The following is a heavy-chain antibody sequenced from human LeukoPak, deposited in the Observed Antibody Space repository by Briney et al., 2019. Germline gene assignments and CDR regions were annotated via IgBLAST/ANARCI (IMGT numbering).Heavy chain of an antibody. Sequence: SETLSLTCTVSGGSIRTYYWSWIRQPPGKGLEWIGCLYSSGTTNYNPSLKSRVTTSVDTTKNQFSLKLSSVTAADTAVYYCATEGGSSNWYYFDYWGQGTPVTVSS. V-gene: IGHV4-59*13. CDR1: GGSIRTYY. D-gene: IGHD6-13*01. CDR2: LYSSGTT. J-gene: IGHJ4*02. CDR3: ATEGGSSNWYYFDY.